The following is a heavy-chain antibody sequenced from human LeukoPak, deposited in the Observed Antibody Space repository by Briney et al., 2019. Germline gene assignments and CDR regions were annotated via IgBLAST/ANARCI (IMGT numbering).Heavy chain of an antibody. Sequence: GGSLRLSCAASGFTFSGYAIHWVRQAPGKGLEWVAVISSDGSDKHHADSVKGRFTISRDNAKNLLFLQMNGLRAEDTALYYCARGRSITLLRGVAMSDGFDIWGQGAMVAVSS. CDR3: ARGRSITLLRGVAMSDGFDI. CDR2: ISSDGSDK. D-gene: IGHD3-10*01. CDR1: GFTFSGYA. J-gene: IGHJ3*02. V-gene: IGHV3-30*03.